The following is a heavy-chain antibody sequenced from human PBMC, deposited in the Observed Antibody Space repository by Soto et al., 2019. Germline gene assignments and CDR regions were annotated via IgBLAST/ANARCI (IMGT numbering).Heavy chain of an antibody. Sequence: QTGGSLRLSCAASGFTFSSYSMNWVRQAPGKGLEWVSYISSSSSTIYYADSVKGRFTISRDNAKNSLYLQMNSLRDEDTAVYYCARERGSGYSSSYFDYWGQGTLVTVSS. D-gene: IGHD6-13*01. CDR1: GFTFSSYS. J-gene: IGHJ4*02. CDR3: ARERGSGYSSSYFDY. CDR2: ISSSSSTI. V-gene: IGHV3-48*02.